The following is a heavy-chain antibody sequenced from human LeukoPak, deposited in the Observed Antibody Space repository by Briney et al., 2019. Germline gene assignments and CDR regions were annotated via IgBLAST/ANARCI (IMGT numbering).Heavy chain of an antibody. Sequence: SETLSLTCTVSGGSVSSGSYYWSWIRQPPGHGLVWIGYIYSSGSTNYKPSLKSRVAISKDTSKNQFSLKLTSVTAADTAVYYCARGSSISWSPYYFEYWGQGTLVTVSS. CDR3: ARGSSISWSPYYFEY. CDR2: IYSSGST. D-gene: IGHD6-13*01. CDR1: GGSVSSGSYY. J-gene: IGHJ4*02. V-gene: IGHV4-61*01.